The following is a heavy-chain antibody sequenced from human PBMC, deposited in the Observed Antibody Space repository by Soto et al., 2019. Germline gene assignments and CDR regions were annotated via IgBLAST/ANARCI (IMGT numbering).Heavy chain of an antibody. V-gene: IGHV4-30-2*01. Sequence: PSETLSLTCAVSGGSISSGGYSWSWIRQPPGKGLEWIGYIYHSGSTYYNPSLKSRVTISVDRSKNQFSLKLSSVTAADTAVYYCARHGGYYYDSSVGWFDPWGQGTLVTVSS. CDR1: GGSISSGGYS. D-gene: IGHD3-22*01. J-gene: IGHJ5*02. CDR3: ARHGGYYYDSSVGWFDP. CDR2: IYHSGST.